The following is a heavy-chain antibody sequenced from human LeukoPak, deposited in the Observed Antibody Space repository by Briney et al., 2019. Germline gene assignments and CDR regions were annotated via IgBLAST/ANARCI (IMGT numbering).Heavy chain of an antibody. CDR3: ASRKLGNDY. Sequence: PSETLSLTCTVSGGSISSYYWSWIRQPPGKGLEWIGYIYYSGSTNYNTSLTSRVSISADTSKNQFSLKLISVTAADTAVYYCASRKLGNDYWGQGTLVTVSS. D-gene: IGHD7-27*01. CDR2: IYYSGST. V-gene: IGHV4-59*01. CDR1: GGSISSYY. J-gene: IGHJ4*02.